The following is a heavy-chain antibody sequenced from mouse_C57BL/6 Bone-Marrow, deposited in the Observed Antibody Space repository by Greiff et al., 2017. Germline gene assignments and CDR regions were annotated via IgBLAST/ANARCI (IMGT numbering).Heavy chain of an antibody. J-gene: IGHJ2*01. D-gene: IGHD1-1*01. CDR1: GYTFTSYW. CDR3: ARLTTVVDPDY. V-gene: IGHV1-72*01. Sequence: VKLQQPGAELVKPGASVKLSCKASGYTFTSYWMHWVKQRPGRGLEWIGRIDPTSGGTKYNEKFKSKATLTVDKPSSTAYMQLSSLTSEDSAVYYCARLTTVVDPDYWGQGTTLTVSS. CDR2: IDPTSGGT.